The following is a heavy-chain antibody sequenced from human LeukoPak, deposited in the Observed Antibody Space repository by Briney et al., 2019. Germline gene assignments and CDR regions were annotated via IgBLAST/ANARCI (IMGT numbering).Heavy chain of an antibody. V-gene: IGHV3-30*04. D-gene: IGHD6-19*01. CDR3: AREGGWKRYYYYMDV. Sequence: GGSLRLSCAASGFTFSSYAMHWVRQAPGKGLEWVALIPYDGSNKYYADSVKGRFTISRDNAKNSLYLQMNSLRAEDTAVYYCAREGGWKRYYYYMDVWGKGTTVTVSS. CDR2: IPYDGSNK. CDR1: GFTFSSYA. J-gene: IGHJ6*03.